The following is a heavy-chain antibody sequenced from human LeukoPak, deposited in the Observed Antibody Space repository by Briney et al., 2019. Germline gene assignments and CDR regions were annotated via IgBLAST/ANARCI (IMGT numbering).Heavy chain of an antibody. CDR3: ARDPVGGSTIFDS. V-gene: IGHV6-1*01. CDR2: TYFRSKWYY. Sequence: SRTLSLTCAISGDSVSSDSAAWNWIRQSPSRGLEWLARTYFRSKWYYDYALAVKGRITINPDTSKNQFSLQLNSVTPEDTAVYFCARDPVGGSTIFDSWGQGTLVTVSS. J-gene: IGHJ4*02. D-gene: IGHD1-26*01. CDR1: GDSVSSDSAA.